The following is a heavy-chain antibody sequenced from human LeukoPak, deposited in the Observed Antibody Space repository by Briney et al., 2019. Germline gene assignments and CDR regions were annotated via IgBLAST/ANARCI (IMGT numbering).Heavy chain of an antibody. D-gene: IGHD3-16*01. J-gene: IGHJ4*02. CDR3: ARQVGNAYYAAYFDY. CDR1: GYNFTTYW. CDR2: IYPVDSGT. V-gene: IGHV5-51*01. Sequence: GESLTISCKGSGYNFTTYWSGWERQMPGKGLEWIGIIYPVDSGTRYSPSFQGQVTISADKSISTAYLQWSSLKASDTAMYYCARQVGNAYYAAYFDYWGQGTLVTVSS.